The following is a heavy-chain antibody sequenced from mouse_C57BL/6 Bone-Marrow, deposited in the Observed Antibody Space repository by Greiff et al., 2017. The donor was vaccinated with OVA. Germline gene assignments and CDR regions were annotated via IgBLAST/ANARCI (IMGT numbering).Heavy chain of an antibody. CDR2: IYPGSGNT. Sequence: QVQLQQPGAELVKPGASVKMSCKASGYTFTSYWITWVKQRPGQGLEWIGWIYPGSGNTKYNEKFKGKATLTADKSSSTAYMQLSSLTSEDSAVYYCAIRKIGDYEAWFAYWGQGTLVTVSA. V-gene: IGHV1-55*01. CDR1: GYTFTSYW. D-gene: IGHD2-4*01. CDR3: AIRKIGDYEAWFAY. J-gene: IGHJ3*01.